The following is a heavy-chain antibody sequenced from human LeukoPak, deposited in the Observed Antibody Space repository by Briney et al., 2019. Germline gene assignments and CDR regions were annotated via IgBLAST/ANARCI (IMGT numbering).Heavy chain of an antibody. CDR1: GFTFSSYA. Sequence: GGSLRLSCAASGFTFSSYAMSWVRQAPGKGLEWVSGISGSGRTTYYADSVKGRFTISRDNSKNTLYLQMNSLRAEDTAVYYCARDSDHVRDYWGQGTLVTVSS. D-gene: IGHD3-10*01. V-gene: IGHV3-23*01. CDR3: ARDSDHVRDY. J-gene: IGHJ4*02. CDR2: ISGSGRTT.